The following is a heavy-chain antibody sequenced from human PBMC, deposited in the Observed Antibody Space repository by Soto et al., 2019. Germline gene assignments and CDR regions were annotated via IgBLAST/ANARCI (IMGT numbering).Heavy chain of an antibody. D-gene: IGHD2-8*01. Sequence: QVQLVESGGGLVKPGGSLRLSCAASGFTFSDYYMAWIRQAPGKGLEWVSYISTTSSTNSADSVKGRFTISRDNAKNSLYLPMNSLRAEDAAVYYCARDNGGTFDYWGQGTVVTVSS. CDR3: ARDNGGTFDY. V-gene: IGHV3-11*05. J-gene: IGHJ4*02. CDR1: GFTFSDYY. CDR2: ISTTSST.